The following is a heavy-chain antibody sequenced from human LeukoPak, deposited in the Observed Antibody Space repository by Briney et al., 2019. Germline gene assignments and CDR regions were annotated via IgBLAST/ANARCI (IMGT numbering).Heavy chain of an antibody. D-gene: IGHD3-16*01. CDR1: GYTFTSYD. CDR3: ARGGWGSGCDDY. CDR2: MNPNSGNT. J-gene: IGHJ4*02. Sequence: ASVKVSCKASGYTFTSYDINWVRQATGQGLEWMGWMNPNSGNTGYAQKFQGRVTITRNTSISTAYMELSSLRSEDTAVYYCARGGWGSGCDDYWGQGTLVTVSS. V-gene: IGHV1-8*03.